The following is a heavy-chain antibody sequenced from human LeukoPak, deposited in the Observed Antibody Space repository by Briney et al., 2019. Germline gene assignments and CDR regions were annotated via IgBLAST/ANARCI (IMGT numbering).Heavy chain of an antibody. CDR2: ISGSGGST. CDR1: GFTFSSYA. J-gene: IGHJ6*02. CDR3: ARDKGYYDSSGYYPYYYYYGMDV. Sequence: GGSLRLSCAASGFTFSSYAMSWVRQAPGKGLEWVSAISGSGGSTYYADSVKGRFTISRDNSKNTLYLQMNSLRAEDTAVYYCARDKGYYDSSGYYPYYYYYGMDVWGQGTTVTVSS. D-gene: IGHD3-22*01. V-gene: IGHV3-23*01.